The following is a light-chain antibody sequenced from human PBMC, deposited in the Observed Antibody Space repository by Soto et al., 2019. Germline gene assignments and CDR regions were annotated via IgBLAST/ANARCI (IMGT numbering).Light chain of an antibody. Sequence: EIVLTQSPGTLSLSPGERATLSCRASQSVSSSYLTWYQQKPGQAPRLLIYGASSRATSIPDRLSGSGSGTDFTLTISRLEPEDFAVYYCQQYGSSRLTCGGGTKVEIK. CDR1: QSVSSSY. V-gene: IGKV3-20*01. CDR3: QQYGSSRLT. CDR2: GAS. J-gene: IGKJ4*01.